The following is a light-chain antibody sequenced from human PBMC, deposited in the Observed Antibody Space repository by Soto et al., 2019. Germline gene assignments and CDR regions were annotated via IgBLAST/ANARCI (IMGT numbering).Light chain of an antibody. CDR1: SSNIGSNT. V-gene: IGLV1-44*01. CDR3: AAWDDSLSGTV. J-gene: IGLJ3*02. Sequence: QSVLTQPPSASGTPGQRVTISCSGSSSNIGSNTVAWYQQLPQTAHKLLVHSNNERPSGGTDRFSGAKSGTSASLVISGLQSDDEADFYCAAWDDSLSGTVFGVWTKLTVL. CDR2: SNN.